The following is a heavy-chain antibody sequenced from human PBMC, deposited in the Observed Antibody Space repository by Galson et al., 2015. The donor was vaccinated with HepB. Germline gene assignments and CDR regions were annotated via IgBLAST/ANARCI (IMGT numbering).Heavy chain of an antibody. D-gene: IGHD3-9*01. V-gene: IGHV1-3*01. CDR3: ARIAIFDEELLFYYYYGMDV. J-gene: IGHJ6*02. CDR1: GYSFINYV. CDR2: INAGNGNK. Sequence: SVKVSCKASGYSFINYVMNWVRQAPGQSLEWMGRINAGNGNKKYSQKFQGRVTITADESTSTAYMELSSLRSEDTAVYYCARIAIFDEELLFYYYYGMDVWGQGTTVTVSS.